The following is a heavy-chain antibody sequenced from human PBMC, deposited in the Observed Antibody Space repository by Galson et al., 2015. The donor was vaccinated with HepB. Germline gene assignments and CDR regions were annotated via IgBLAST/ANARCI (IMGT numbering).Heavy chain of an antibody. V-gene: IGHV3-21*01. D-gene: IGHD1-7*01. Sequence: SLRLSCAASGFTFSSYSMNWVRQAPGKGLEWVSSISSSSSYIYYADPVKGRFTISRDNAKNSLYLQMNSLRAEDTAVYYCARDWAITGTTGTLGYWGQGTLVTVSS. CDR1: GFTFSSYS. CDR3: ARDWAITGTTGTLGY. J-gene: IGHJ4*02. CDR2: ISSSSSYI.